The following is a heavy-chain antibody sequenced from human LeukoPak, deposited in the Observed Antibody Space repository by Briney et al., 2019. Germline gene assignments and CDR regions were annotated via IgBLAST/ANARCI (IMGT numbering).Heavy chain of an antibody. CDR3: ARGRYYDYVWGTAASDAFDI. CDR1: GGSFSGYY. J-gene: IGHJ3*02. Sequence: SSETLSLTCAVYGGSFSGYYWSWIRQPPGKGLEWIGEINHSGSTNYNPSLKSRVTISVDTSKNQFSLKLSSVTAADTAVYYCARGRYYDYVWGTAASDAFDIWGQGTVVTVSS. CDR2: INHSGST. D-gene: IGHD3-16*01. V-gene: IGHV4-34*01.